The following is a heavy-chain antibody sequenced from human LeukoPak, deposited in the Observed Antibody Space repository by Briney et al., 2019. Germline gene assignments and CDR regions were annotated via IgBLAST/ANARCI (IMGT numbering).Heavy chain of an antibody. V-gene: IGHV4-39*01. CDR3: ARRPKVYYYYGMDV. J-gene: IGHJ6*02. Sequence: SETLSLTCTVSGGSISSSSYYWGWIRQPPGKGLEWLGSIYYSGSTYYNPSLKSRVTISVDTSRNQFSLKLSSVTAADTAVYYCARRPKVYYYYGMDVWGQGTTVTVSS. CDR1: GGSISSSSYY. CDR2: IYYSGST.